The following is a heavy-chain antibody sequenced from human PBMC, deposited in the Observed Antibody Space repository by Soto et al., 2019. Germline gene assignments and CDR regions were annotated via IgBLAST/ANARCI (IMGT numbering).Heavy chain of an antibody. Sequence: SETLSLTCTVSGGSISSSSYYWGWIRQPPGKGLEWIGSIYYSGSTYYNPSLKGRVAISVDTSKNQFSLKLSSVTAAETAVYYCARHGGPFGVVIMPADYWGQGTLVTVSS. CDR3: ARHGGPFGVVIMPADY. D-gene: IGHD3-3*01. CDR1: GGSISSSSYY. J-gene: IGHJ4*02. V-gene: IGHV4-39*01. CDR2: IYYSGST.